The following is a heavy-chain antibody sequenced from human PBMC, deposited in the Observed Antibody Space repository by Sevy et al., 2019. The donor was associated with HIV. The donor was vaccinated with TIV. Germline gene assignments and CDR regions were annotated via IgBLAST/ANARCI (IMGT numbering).Heavy chain of an antibody. CDR3: ARRDAYSSSSGGWFDP. V-gene: IGHV1-69*13. CDR1: GGTFSSYA. Sequence: ASVKVSCKASGGTFSSYAISWVRQAPGQGLEWMGGIIPIFGTANYAQKFQGRVTITADESTSTAYMELGSLRSEDTAVYYCARRDAYSSSSGGWFDPWGQGTLVTVSS. CDR2: IIPIFGTA. D-gene: IGHD6-6*01. J-gene: IGHJ5*02.